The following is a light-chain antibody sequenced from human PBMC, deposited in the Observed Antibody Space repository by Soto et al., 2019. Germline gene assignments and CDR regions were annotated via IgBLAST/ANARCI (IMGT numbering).Light chain of an antibody. CDR3: QQYNSAPNT. CDR1: QDISNY. CDR2: DAS. J-gene: IGKJ2*01. Sequence: DIQMTQSPSSLSASVGDRVTITCRASQDISNYLAWYQQKPGKVPKLLIFDASTLQTGVQSRFSGSGAGTVFTLTISGLQPEDDAAYYCQQYNSAPNTFGRGTRLEIK. V-gene: IGKV1-27*01.